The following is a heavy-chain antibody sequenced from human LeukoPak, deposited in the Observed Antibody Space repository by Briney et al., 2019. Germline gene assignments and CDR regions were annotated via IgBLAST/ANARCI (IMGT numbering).Heavy chain of an antibody. CDR1: GFTFSSYW. V-gene: IGHV3-7*01. CDR2: IKQDGNEK. D-gene: IGHD4-11*01. J-gene: IGHJ4*02. Sequence: GGSLRLSCAASGFTFSSYWMSWFAQAPGKGLKWVANIKQDGNEKYYGDSVKGRFTISRDNAKNSLYLQMNSLRAEDTAVYYCARVWGGLQTDWGQGTLVTVSS. CDR3: ARVWGGLQTD.